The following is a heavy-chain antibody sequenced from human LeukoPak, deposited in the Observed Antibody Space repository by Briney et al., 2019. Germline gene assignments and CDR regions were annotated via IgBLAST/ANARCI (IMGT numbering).Heavy chain of an antibody. D-gene: IGHD3-10*01. Sequence: GGSLRLSCAAPGFTFTSYAMKWVRQAPGKGVEWVSAISGSGSSTYYADSVKGRFTVSRDNSKNTLYLQMNSLRAQDTGVYYCAKDGGAYYYGSGSYSAGFDYWGQGTLVTVSS. V-gene: IGHV3-23*01. CDR2: ISGSGSST. CDR3: AKDGGAYYYGSGSYSAGFDY. J-gene: IGHJ4*02. CDR1: GFTFTSYA.